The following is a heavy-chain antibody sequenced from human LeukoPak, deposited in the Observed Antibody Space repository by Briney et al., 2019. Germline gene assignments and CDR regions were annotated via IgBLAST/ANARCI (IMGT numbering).Heavy chain of an antibody. CDR1: GFTFSSYA. CDR3: AKDVSGRITMIVVVIGKRYYFDY. J-gene: IGHJ4*02. D-gene: IGHD3-22*01. CDR2: ISGSGGST. V-gene: IGHV3-23*01. Sequence: GGSLRLSCAASGFTFSSYAMSWVRQAPGRGLEWVSAISGSGGSTYYADSVKGRFTISRDNSKNTLYLQMNSLRAEDTAVYYCAKDVSGRITMIVVVIGKRYYFDYWGQGTLVTVSS.